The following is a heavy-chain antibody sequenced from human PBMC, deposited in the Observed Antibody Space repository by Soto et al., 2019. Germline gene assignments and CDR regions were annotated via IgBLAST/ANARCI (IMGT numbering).Heavy chain of an antibody. CDR3: ARDSPELYYDSSGYFDY. Sequence: GASVKVSCKASGYTFTSYYMHWVRQAPGQGLEWMGIINPSGGSTSYAQKFQGRVTMTRDTSTSTVYMELSSLRSEDTAVYYCARDSPELYYDSSGYFDYWGQGTLVTVSS. J-gene: IGHJ4*02. CDR2: INPSGGST. CDR1: GYTFTSYY. V-gene: IGHV1-46*01. D-gene: IGHD3-22*01.